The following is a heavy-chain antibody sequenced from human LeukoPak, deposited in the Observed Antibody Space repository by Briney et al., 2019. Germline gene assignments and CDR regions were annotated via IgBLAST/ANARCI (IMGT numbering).Heavy chain of an antibody. V-gene: IGHV4-39*01. CDR2: IYYSGST. CDR3: ARQDSSGWYSGIDY. Sequence: SETLSLTCTVSGGSISSSSYYWGWIRQPPGKGLEWIGSIYYSGSTYYNPSLKSRVTISVDTSKNQFSLKLSSVTAADTAVYYCARQDSSGWYSGIDYWGQGTLVTVSS. CDR1: GGSISSSSYY. D-gene: IGHD6-19*01. J-gene: IGHJ4*02.